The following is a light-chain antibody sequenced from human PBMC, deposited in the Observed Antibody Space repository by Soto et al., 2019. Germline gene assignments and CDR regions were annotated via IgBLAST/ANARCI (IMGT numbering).Light chain of an antibody. CDR2: GAS. CDR1: QSVSSSY. Sequence: EIVLTQSPGTLSLSPGERATLSCRASQSVSSSYLAWYQQKPGQAPRLLIYGASSRAPGIPDRFSGSGSGTDFTLTISRLEPDDFAVYYWQQYGSSRTFGQGTKVEIK. J-gene: IGKJ1*01. CDR3: QQYGSSRT. V-gene: IGKV3-20*01.